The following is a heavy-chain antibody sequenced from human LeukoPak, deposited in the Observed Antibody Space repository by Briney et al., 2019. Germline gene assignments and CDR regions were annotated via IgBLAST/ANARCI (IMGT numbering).Heavy chain of an antibody. V-gene: IGHV3-23*01. D-gene: IGHD1-1*01. CDR1: GFTFSSYA. CDR2: ISGSGGST. Sequence: GGSLRLSCAASGFTFSSYAMSWVRQAPGEGLEWVSAISGSGGSTYYADSVKGRFTISRDNSKNTLYLQMNSLRAEDTAVYYSANGQFWKQPYLFDPWGQGTLVTVSS. CDR3: ANGQFWKQPYLFDP. J-gene: IGHJ5*02.